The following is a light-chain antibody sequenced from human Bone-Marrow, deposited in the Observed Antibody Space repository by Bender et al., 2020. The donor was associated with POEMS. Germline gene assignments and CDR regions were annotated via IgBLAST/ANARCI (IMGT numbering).Light chain of an antibody. CDR3: SSYTSSNTLV. J-gene: IGLJ3*02. CDR2: DVS. Sequence: QSALTQPRSVSGSPGQSVAISCTGTSSDVGGYDFVSWYQQHPGKAPKLMIYDVSNRPSGVSNRFSGSKSGDTASLTISGLQAEDEGDYYCSSYTSSNTLVFGGGTKVTVL. CDR1: SSDVGGYDF. V-gene: IGLV2-14*03.